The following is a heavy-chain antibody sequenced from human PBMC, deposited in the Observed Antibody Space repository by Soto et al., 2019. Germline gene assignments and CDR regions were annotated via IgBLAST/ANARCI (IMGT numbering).Heavy chain of an antibody. J-gene: IGHJ4*02. CDR3: SSYSSGSHSDY. CDR1: GYTFTSYY. CDR2: INPSGGST. V-gene: IGHV1-46*03. D-gene: IGHD1-26*01. Sequence: QVQLVQSGAEVKKTGASVKVSCKASGYTFTSYYMHWLRQAPGQGLEWMGMINPSGGSTSYAQKFRGTGIMTRDTSTSTVYMLLLSLRSEDTAVYSVSSYSSGSHSDYWGQGTLVTVSS.